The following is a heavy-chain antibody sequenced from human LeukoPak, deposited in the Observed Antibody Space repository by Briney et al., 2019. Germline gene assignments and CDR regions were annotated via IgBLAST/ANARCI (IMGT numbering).Heavy chain of an antibody. J-gene: IGHJ3*02. CDR2: IYHSGST. V-gene: IGHV4-30-2*01. CDR3: ARSYSSSQDAFDI. D-gene: IGHD6-13*01. Sequence: SETLSLTCTVSGGSISSGGYYWSWIRQPPGKGLEWIGYIYHSGSTYYNPSLKSRVTISVDRSKNQFSLKLSSVTAADTAVYYCARSYSSSQDAFDIWGQGTMVTVSS. CDR1: GGSISSGGYY.